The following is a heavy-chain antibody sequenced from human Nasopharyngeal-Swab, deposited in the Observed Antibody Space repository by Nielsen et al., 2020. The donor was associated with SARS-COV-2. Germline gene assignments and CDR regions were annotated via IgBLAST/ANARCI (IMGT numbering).Heavy chain of an antibody. Sequence: LSLTCAASGFTFSSYDMHWVRQATGKGLEWVSAIGTAGDTYYPGSVKGRFTISRENAKNSLYLQTNSLRAEDTAVYYCASGTVTLLHYWGQGTLVTVSS. CDR1: GFTFSSYD. V-gene: IGHV3-13*01. CDR2: IGTAGDT. J-gene: IGHJ4*02. CDR3: ASGTVTLLHY. D-gene: IGHD4-23*01.